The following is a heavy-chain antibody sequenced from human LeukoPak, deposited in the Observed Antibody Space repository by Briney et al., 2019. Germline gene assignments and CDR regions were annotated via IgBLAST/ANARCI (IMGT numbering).Heavy chain of an antibody. Sequence: GGSLRLSCTASGFTFSSYWMHWVRQVPGKGLVWVSRIKSDGSSTTYADSVKGRFTISRDNARNTLYVQMNSLRAEDTAVYYCARALTRGPHDCWGQGTLVTVSS. D-gene: IGHD1-14*01. V-gene: IGHV3-74*01. J-gene: IGHJ4*02. CDR1: GFTFSSYW. CDR3: ARALTRGPHDC. CDR2: IKSDGSST.